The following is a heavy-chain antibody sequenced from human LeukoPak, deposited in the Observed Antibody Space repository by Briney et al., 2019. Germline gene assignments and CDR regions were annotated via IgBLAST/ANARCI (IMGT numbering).Heavy chain of an antibody. J-gene: IGHJ5*02. V-gene: IGHV4-4*09. CDR1: GGSISSYY. CDR3: ARLLNWFDP. CDR2: IYTSGST. D-gene: IGHD1-26*01. Sequence: SETLSLTCTVSGGSISSYYWSWIRQPPGKGLEWIGYIYTSGSTNYNPSLKSLVTISVDTSKNQFSLKLSSVTAADTAVYYCARLLNWFDPWGQGTLVTVSS.